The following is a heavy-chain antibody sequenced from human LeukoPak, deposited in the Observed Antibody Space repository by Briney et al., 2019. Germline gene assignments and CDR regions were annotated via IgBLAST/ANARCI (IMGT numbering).Heavy chain of an antibody. CDR1: GGTFSSYA. J-gene: IGHJ4*02. CDR3: AKDRGLFDY. CDR2: ISGSGGST. Sequence: ASVKVSCKASGGTFSSYAMSWVRQAPGKGLEWVSAISGSGGSTYYADSVKGRFTISRDNSKNTLYLQMNSLRAEDTAVYYCAKDRGLFDYWGQGTLVTVSS. V-gene: IGHV3-23*01.